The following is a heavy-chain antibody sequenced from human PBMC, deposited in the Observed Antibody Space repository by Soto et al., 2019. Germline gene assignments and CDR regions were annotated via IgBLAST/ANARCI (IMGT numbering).Heavy chain of an antibody. Sequence: QVQLVESGGGVVQPGRSLRLSCAASGFTFSRNAMHWVRQAPGKGLEWVAVISYDGSNKYYADSVKGRFTISRDNSKNTLHLQMNSLRAEDTAVYYCARGHSGSHEWGQGTLVTVSS. CDR3: ARGHSGSHE. J-gene: IGHJ4*02. V-gene: IGHV3-30-3*01. CDR1: GFTFSRNA. D-gene: IGHD1-26*01. CDR2: ISYDGSNK.